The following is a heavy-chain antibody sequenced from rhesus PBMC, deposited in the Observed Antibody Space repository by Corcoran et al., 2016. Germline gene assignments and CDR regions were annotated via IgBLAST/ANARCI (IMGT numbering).Heavy chain of an antibody. CDR1: GFTLSNYY. CDR2: IKNKANNYTT. Sequence: EVQLVESGGGLVQPGGSLRLSCAASGFTLSNYYMHGVRQAQGKGLEWVGLIKNKANNYTTEDAAAVKGRFTISRDDSKNTLYLQMSSLKTEDTALYYCGAGRFDVWGPGVLVTVSS. V-gene: IGHV3-13*01. CDR3: GAGRFDV. D-gene: IGHD1-44*02. J-gene: IGHJ5-1*01.